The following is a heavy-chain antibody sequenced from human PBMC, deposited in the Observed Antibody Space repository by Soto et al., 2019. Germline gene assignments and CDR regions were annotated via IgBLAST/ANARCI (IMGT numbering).Heavy chain of an antibody. V-gene: IGHV1-18*01. Sequence: QVQLLQSGAEVKEPGASVKVSCKASGYTFSSYGISWVRQSTGQGLEWMGWISCYNGNTNYPQRLQGRVTMTTDTSTSTAYMQLWSLRFDDTAVYYCARDCSNGVCYPDYWGQGTLVTVSS. CDR2: ISCYNGNT. D-gene: IGHD2-8*01. CDR3: ARDCSNGVCYPDY. CDR1: GYTFSSYG. J-gene: IGHJ4*02.